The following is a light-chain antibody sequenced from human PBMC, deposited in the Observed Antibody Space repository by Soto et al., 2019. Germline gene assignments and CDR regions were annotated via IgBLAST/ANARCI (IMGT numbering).Light chain of an antibody. J-gene: IGKJ1*01. CDR2: GAS. V-gene: IGKV3-15*01. CDR3: QEYNTWPWT. CDR1: QTVSSTY. Sequence: EVMLTQSPGTLSLSPGERATLSCRASQTVSSTYLAWYQQRPGQAPRLLIFGASTRATGIPARFTGSGSGTEFILTITSLQSEDSAVYYCQEYNTWPWTFGQGTKVDIK.